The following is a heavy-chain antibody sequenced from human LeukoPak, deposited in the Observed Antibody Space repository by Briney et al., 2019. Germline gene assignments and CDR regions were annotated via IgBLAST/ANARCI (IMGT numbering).Heavy chain of an antibody. J-gene: IGHJ5*02. CDR2: IYHSGST. V-gene: IGHV4-38-2*02. CDR3: ARYPSSYYDSSGYSVNWFDP. D-gene: IGHD3-22*01. Sequence: SETLSLTCTVSGDSISSGYYWGWIRQPPGKGLEWIGSIYHSGSTHYNPSLKSRVTISVDTSRNQFSLKLSSVTAADTAVYYCARYPSSYYDSSGYSVNWFDPWGQGTLVTVSS. CDR1: GDSISSGYY.